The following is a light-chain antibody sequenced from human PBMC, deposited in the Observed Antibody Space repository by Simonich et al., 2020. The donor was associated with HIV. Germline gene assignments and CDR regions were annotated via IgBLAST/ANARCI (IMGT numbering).Light chain of an antibody. V-gene: IGKV1-39*01. CDR3: QQSYSFPFT. J-gene: IGKJ3*01. Sequence: DIQMTQSPSSLSASVGDRFTITCRATQSISRYLNWYQQKPGKAPKRLIYAAYSLQSGVPSRFSGSGSGTDFTLTISSLQPEDFATYYCQQSYSFPFTFGPGTKVDIK. CDR2: AAY. CDR1: QSISRY.